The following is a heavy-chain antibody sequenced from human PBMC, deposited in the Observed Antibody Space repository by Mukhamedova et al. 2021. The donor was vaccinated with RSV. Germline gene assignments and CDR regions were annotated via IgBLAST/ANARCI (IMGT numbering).Heavy chain of an antibody. V-gene: IGHV4-59*01. Sequence: MGNDYWTWVRQTPGKGLEWIGYLYYSGNSNSNPSLKSRVSMSVDMSKNQFSLKLRFVTAADTAGYYCARERGGVNNRVFHPWGPG. CDR3: ARERGGVNNRVFHP. CDR1: MGNDY. D-gene: IGHD3-16*01. J-gene: IGHJ5*02. CDR2: LYYSGNS.